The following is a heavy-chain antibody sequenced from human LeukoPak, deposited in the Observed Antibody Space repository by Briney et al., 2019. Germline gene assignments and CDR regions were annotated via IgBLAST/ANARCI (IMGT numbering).Heavy chain of an antibody. D-gene: IGHD6-6*01. CDR3: ARVYSIAARYHYMDV. J-gene: IGHJ6*03. V-gene: IGHV3-53*01. CDR1: GFTVSSNY. CDR2: IYSGGST. Sequence: GGSLRLSCAASGFTVSSNYMSWVRQAPGKGLEWVSVIYSGGSTYYADSVKGRFTISRDNSKNTLYLQMNSLRAEDTAVYYCARVYSIAARYHYMDVWGKGTTVTVSS.